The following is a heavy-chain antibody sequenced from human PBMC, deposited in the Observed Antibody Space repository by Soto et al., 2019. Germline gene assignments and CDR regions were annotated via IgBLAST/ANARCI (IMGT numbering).Heavy chain of an antibody. CDR2: SNGGNGFT. Sequence: QARLVQSGAEVRTPGASVKISCTASGYSFRSHGSQWVRQAAGQRLEWVGWSNGGNGFTKYSKEVQDRVPITRDTAASTVYMELRSLTSDDTAVYFCARLSFSDALDVWGQGTTVTVSS. D-gene: IGHD2-21*02. J-gene: IGHJ6*02. CDR1: GYSFRSHG. CDR3: ARLSFSDALDV. V-gene: IGHV1-3*02.